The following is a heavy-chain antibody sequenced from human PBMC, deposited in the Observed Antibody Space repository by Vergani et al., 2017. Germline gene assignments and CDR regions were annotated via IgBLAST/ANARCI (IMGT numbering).Heavy chain of an antibody. CDR3: AKXLGTSSGGGWFDP. Sequence: EVQLEESGGGLVLPGRSLRLSCVASGFTSAGYAMHWVRQAPGKGLEWVSGISWNSNSIGYADSVKGRFTISRDNAKNCLYLQMNSLRAEDTALYYCAKXLGTSSGGGWFDPWGQGTLVTVSS. D-gene: IGHD6-6*01. V-gene: IGHV3-9*02. CDR1: GFTSAGYA. J-gene: IGHJ5*02. CDR2: ISWNSNSI.